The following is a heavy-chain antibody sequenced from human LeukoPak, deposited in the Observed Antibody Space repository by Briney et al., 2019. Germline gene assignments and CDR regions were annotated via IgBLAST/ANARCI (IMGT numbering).Heavy chain of an antibody. CDR3: ARDVNAAFDI. D-gene: IGHD3-3*02. CDR1: GFTLSTYS. Sequence: GGSLRLSCAASGFTLSTYSMNWVRQAPGKGLEWVSSISSSSSYIYYADSVKGRFTISRDDAKNSLYLQMNSLRAEDTAVYYCARDVNAAFDIWGQGTMVTVSS. J-gene: IGHJ3*02. V-gene: IGHV3-21*01. CDR2: ISSSSSYI.